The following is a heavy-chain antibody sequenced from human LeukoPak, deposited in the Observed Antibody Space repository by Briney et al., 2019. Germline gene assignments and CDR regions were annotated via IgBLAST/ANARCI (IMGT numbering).Heavy chain of an antibody. D-gene: IGHD6-13*01. CDR3: ARDLGAGSWYSVFDY. Sequence: PSETLSLTFTVSGGSISSGSYYWSWIRQPAGKGLEWIGRIYTSGSTNYNPSLKSRVTISVDTSKNQFSLKLSSVTAADTAVYYCARDLGAGSWYSVFDYWGQGTLVTVSS. CDR1: GGSISSGSYY. CDR2: IYTSGST. V-gene: IGHV4-61*02. J-gene: IGHJ4*02.